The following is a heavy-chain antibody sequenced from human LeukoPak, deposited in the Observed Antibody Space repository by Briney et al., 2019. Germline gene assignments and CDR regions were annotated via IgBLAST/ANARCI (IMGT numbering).Heavy chain of an antibody. CDR1: GFTLSTAW. CDR3: AKDPESLAYNWFDP. CDR2: IKSKTDGETR. J-gene: IGHJ5*02. Sequence: GGSLRLSCAASGFTLSTAWMNWVRQAPGKGLERVGLIKSKTDGETRDYAAPVKGRFTISRDNSKNTLYLQMNSLRAEDTAVYYCAKDPESLAYNWFDPWGQGTLVTVSS. D-gene: IGHD1-26*01. V-gene: IGHV3-15*01.